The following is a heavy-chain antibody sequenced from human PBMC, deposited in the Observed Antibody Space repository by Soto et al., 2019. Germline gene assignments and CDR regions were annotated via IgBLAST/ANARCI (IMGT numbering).Heavy chain of an antibody. Sequence: ASVKVSCKASGYTFTSYYIQWVRQAPGQGLEWMGIINPSGGSTHYAQRFQGRITITGDESTDTAYMELSSLKSEDTAVYYCARDLGSGYDPGDYWGQGTLVTVSS. J-gene: IGHJ4*02. D-gene: IGHD5-12*01. CDR3: ARDLGSGYDPGDY. CDR1: GYTFTSYY. CDR2: INPSGGST. V-gene: IGHV1-46*01.